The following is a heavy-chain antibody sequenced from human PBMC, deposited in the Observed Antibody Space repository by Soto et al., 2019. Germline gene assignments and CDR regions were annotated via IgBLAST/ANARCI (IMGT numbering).Heavy chain of an antibody. CDR2: LSAYNGNT. D-gene: IGHD5-12*01. Sequence: GASVKVSCKDSGYTFTSYSISSVRPPPGQGLEWIGCLSAYNGNTNYAQKLQGRLTMTTYTSTSTSYMELRSLRSDDTAVDYCARDTRLIVATNMVYYGMDVWGQGTTVTVSS. V-gene: IGHV1-18*04. CDR3: ARDTRLIVATNMVYYGMDV. CDR1: GYTFTSYS. J-gene: IGHJ6*02.